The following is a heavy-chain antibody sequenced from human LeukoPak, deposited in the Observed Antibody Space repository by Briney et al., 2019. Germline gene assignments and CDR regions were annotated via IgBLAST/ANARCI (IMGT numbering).Heavy chain of an antibody. Sequence: PAGSLRLSCAASGFSFTSYGMHWVRQAPGKGLEWVAVIWYDGTNKYYADSVKGRFTISRDTSNNMLYLQMNSLRAEDTAVYYCARVSESGNSDYWGQGTLVTVSS. V-gene: IGHV3-33*01. CDR1: GFSFTSYG. J-gene: IGHJ4*02. CDR3: ARVSESGNSDY. D-gene: IGHD4-23*01. CDR2: IWYDGTNK.